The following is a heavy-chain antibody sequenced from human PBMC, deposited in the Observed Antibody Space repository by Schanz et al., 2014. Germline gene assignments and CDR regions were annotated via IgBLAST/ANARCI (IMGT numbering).Heavy chain of an antibody. J-gene: IGHJ4*02. CDR2: LTEGGGAT. V-gene: IGHV3-23*04. Sequence: VYLVESGGGLAQPGGSLRLACAASGFNFNTYAMSWVRQAPGKGLEWVSGLTEGGGATYYTDAVKGRFTISRDSSKTTLYLQMNSLRADATAVYYGAKSKSQSPLFDYWGQGTLVAVSS. CDR1: GFNFNTYA. CDR3: AKSKSQSPLFDY.